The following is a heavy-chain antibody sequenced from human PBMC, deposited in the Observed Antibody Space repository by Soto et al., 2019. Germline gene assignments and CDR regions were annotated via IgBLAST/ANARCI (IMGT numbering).Heavy chain of an antibody. Sequence: QVQLVQSGAEVKKPGSSVKVSCKASGGTFSSYAISWVRQAPGQGLEWMGGIIPIFGTANHAQKFQGRVTITADETTSTAYMELSSLRSEDTAVYYCARDVVVVPAAISWFDPWGQGTLVTVSS. V-gene: IGHV1-69*01. CDR3: ARDVVVVPAAISWFDP. CDR2: IIPIFGTA. J-gene: IGHJ5*02. CDR1: GGTFSSYA. D-gene: IGHD2-2*02.